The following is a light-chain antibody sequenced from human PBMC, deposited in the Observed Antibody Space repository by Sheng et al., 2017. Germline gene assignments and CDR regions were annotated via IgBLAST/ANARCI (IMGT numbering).Light chain of an antibody. V-gene: IGLV3-21*02. Sequence: SYELTQPPSVSVAPGQSARITCGGNNIGSKSVHWYQQRPGQAPVLVVHDDSDRPSGIPERFSGSNSGNTATLTISRVEAGDEADYYCQVWDSTTDHPVLFGGGTKLTVL. CDR2: DDS. J-gene: IGLJ2*01. CDR1: NIGSKS. CDR3: QVWDSTTDHPVL.